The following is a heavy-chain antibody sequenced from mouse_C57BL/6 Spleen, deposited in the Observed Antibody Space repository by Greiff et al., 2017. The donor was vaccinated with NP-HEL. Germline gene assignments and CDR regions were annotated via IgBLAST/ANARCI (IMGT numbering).Heavy chain of an antibody. CDR3: ARSPKNYGSSYDYFDY. Sequence: LVESGPELVKPGASVKISCKASGYAFSSSWMNWVKQRPGKGLEWIGRIYPGDGDTNYNGKFKGKATLTADKSSSTAYMQLSSLTSEDSAVYFCARSPKNYGSSYDYFDYWGQGTTLTVSS. J-gene: IGHJ2*01. CDR1: GYAFSSSW. D-gene: IGHD1-1*01. V-gene: IGHV1-82*01. CDR2: IYPGDGDT.